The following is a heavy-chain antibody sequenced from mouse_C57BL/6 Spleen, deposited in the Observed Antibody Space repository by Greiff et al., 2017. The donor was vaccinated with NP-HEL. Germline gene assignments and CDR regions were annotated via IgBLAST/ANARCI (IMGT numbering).Heavy chain of an antibody. Sequence: DVKLQESGPGLVKPSQSLSLTCSVTGYSITSGYYWNWIRQFPGNKLEWMGYISYDGSNNYNPSLKNRISITRDTSKNQFFLKLNSVTTEDTATYYCARSDPWFAYWGQGTLVTVSA. V-gene: IGHV3-6*01. CDR3: ARSDPWFAY. CDR2: ISYDGSN. J-gene: IGHJ3*01. CDR1: GYSITSGYY.